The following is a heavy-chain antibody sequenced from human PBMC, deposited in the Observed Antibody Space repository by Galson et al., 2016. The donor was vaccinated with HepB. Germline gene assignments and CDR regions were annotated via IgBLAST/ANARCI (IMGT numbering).Heavy chain of an antibody. Sequence: SLRLSCAASGSTFEDYTMHWVRQAPGKGLEWVSSISWHSRSIGYADSVKGRFTISRDNAKNSVYLEMNSLRSEDMALYYCAKGDCSTSSCFSLHYWGQGTLVTVSS. V-gene: IGHV3-9*03. CDR3: AKGDCSTSSCFSLHY. CDR2: ISWHSRSI. J-gene: IGHJ4*02. CDR1: GSTFEDYT. D-gene: IGHD2-2*01.